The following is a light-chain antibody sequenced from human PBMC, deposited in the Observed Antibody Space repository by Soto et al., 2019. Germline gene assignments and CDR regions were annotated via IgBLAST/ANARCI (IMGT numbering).Light chain of an antibody. CDR3: SSYTSSSTYV. V-gene: IGLV2-14*01. CDR1: SSDVGGYNY. J-gene: IGLJ1*01. Sequence: QSALTQSASVSGSPGRSITISCTGTSSDVGGYNYVSWYQQHPGKAPKLMIYDVSSRPSGVSDRFSGSKSGNTASLTISGLQAEDEDDYYCSSYTSSSTYVFGTGTKVTVL. CDR2: DVS.